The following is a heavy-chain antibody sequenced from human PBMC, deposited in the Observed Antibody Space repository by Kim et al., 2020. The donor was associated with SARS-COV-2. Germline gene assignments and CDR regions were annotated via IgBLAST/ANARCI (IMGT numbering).Heavy chain of an antibody. D-gene: IGHD3-10*01. Sequence: ADSVKGRFTISRDNSKNTLYLQMNSLRAEDTAVYYCARSYGSGSTYAFDIWGQGTMVTVSS. J-gene: IGHJ3*02. V-gene: IGHV3-33*01. CDR3: ARSYGSGSTYAFDI.